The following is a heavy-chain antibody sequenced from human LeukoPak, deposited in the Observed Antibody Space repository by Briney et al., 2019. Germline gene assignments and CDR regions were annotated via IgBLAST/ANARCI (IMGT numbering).Heavy chain of an antibody. V-gene: IGHV4-61*02. CDR2: IYTSGST. Sequence: SETLSLTCTVSGGSISSGSYYWSWIRQPAGKGLEWIGRIYTSGSTNYNPSLKSRVTISVDKSKNQFSLKLSSVTAADTAVYYCARHIAAAGHDAFDIWGQGTMVTVSS. CDR3: ARHIAAAGHDAFDI. D-gene: IGHD6-13*01. J-gene: IGHJ3*02. CDR1: GGSISSGSYY.